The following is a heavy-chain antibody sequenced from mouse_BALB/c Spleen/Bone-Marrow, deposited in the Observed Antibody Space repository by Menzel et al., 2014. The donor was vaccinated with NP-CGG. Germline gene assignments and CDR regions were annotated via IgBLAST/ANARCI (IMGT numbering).Heavy chain of an antibody. CDR2: ISTYSGNT. CDR1: GYTFTDYA. D-gene: IGHD3-2*01. CDR3: ARGRQLGLRSFAY. Sequence: VQLQQSGPELVRPGASVKISCKGSGYTFTDYAMHWVKQSHAKSLEWIGVISTYSGNTNYNQKFKGKATMTVDKSSSTAYMELARLTSEDSAIYYCARGRQLGLRSFAYWGQGTLVTVSA. V-gene: IGHV1-67*01. J-gene: IGHJ3*01.